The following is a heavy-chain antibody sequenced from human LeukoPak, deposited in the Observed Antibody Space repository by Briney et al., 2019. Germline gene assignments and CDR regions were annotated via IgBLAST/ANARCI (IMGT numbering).Heavy chain of an antibody. CDR1: GFTFDDYA. J-gene: IGHJ3*02. D-gene: IGHD3-22*01. Sequence: GWSLRLSCAASGFTFDDYAMHWVRQAPGKGLEWVSGISWINGSIGYADSVKGRFTISRDIAKNSLYLQMNSLRAEDTALHYCVKDQWPGYYDSSDSLRLRGFDIWGQGTMVTVSS. CDR3: VKDQWPGYYDSSDSLRLRGFDI. CDR2: ISWINGSI. V-gene: IGHV3-9*01.